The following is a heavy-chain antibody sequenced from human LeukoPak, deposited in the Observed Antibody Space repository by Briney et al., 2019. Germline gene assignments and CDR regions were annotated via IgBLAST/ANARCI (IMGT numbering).Heavy chain of an antibody. V-gene: IGHV4-39*01. D-gene: IGHD6-19*01. CDR2: IYYSGST. CDR3: TLDRAVAGGSYFDY. Sequence: KPSETLSLTCTVSGGSISSGSYYWGWIRQPPGKGLEWIGSIYYSGSTDYNPSLKSRVTISVDTSKNQFSLKLSSVTATDTAVYYCTLDRAVAGGSYFDYWGQGTLVTVTS. CDR1: GGSISSGSYY. J-gene: IGHJ4*02.